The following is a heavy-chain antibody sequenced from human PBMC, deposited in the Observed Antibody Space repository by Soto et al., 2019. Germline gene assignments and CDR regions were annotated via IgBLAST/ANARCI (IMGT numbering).Heavy chain of an antibody. J-gene: IGHJ5*02. Sequence: PSDTLDLTCAIYGGSFSADYWSRIRQPPGKGLECIGEINHSGSSNYKPSIKRRVTISVDASKNQFSLKLSSTTAADTAVYYCARGGKKYYYGSGGPKRDNWFDPWGQGNLVT. D-gene: IGHD3-10*01. V-gene: IGHV4-34*01. CDR3: ARGGKKYYYGSGGPKRDNWFDP. CDR2: INHSGSS. CDR1: GGSFSADY.